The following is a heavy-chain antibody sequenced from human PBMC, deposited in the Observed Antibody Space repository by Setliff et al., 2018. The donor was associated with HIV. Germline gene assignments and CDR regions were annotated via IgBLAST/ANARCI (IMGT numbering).Heavy chain of an antibody. CDR2: IRHDGSYA. Sequence: AGGSLRLSCAASGFRFETFGMYWVRQAPGKGLEWVAFIRHDGSYAYYADSVKGRFTMSRDNSKNTVSLEMNSLRVEDTGVYYCAKYSSGWTPYSYMDVWGKGTTVTVSS. J-gene: IGHJ6*03. CDR3: AKYSSGWTPYSYMDV. D-gene: IGHD6-19*01. V-gene: IGHV3-30*02. CDR1: GFRFETFG.